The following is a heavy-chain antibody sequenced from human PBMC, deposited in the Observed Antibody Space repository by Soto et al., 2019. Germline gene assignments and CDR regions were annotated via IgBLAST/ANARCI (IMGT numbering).Heavy chain of an antibody. V-gene: IGHV3-30*18. CDR1: GFTFSSYG. CDR3: AKGSGFLELFDY. J-gene: IGHJ4*02. CDR2: ISYDGSNK. Sequence: GGSLRLSCAASGFTFSSYGMHWVRQAPGKGLEWVAVISYDGSNKYYADSVKGRFTISRDNSKNTLYLQMNSLRAEDTAVYYCAKGSGFLELFDYWSQGTLVTVSS. D-gene: IGHD3-3*01.